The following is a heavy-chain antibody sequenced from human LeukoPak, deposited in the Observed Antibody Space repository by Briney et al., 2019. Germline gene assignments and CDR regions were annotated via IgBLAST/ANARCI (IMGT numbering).Heavy chain of an antibody. D-gene: IGHD2-15*01. CDR2: IYKSGNNSENT. CDR1: GGSIRRHY. Sequence: PSETLSLTCTVSGGSIRRHYWSWIRQSAGKGLEWMGRIYKSGNNSENTNYNPSLESRVTVAADTSNNQFSLTLSSVTAADTAVYYCARASLSIGGYSSFDYWGQGILVTVSS. V-gene: IGHV4-4*07. J-gene: IGHJ4*02. CDR3: ARASLSIGGYSSFDY.